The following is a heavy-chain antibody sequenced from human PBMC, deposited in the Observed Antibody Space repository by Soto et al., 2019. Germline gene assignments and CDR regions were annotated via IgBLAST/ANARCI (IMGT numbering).Heavy chain of an antibody. CDR2: IIPIFGTA. CDR3: ASSDYKNYYYGMDV. Sequence: SVKVSCKASGGTFSSYAISWVRQAPGQGLECMGGIIPIFGTANYAQKFQGRVTITAXXXXSXXXMXLXXLRXEXTAVYYCASSDYKNYYYGMDVWGQGTTVTVSS. V-gene: IGHV1-69*06. CDR1: GGTFSSYA. J-gene: IGHJ6*02. D-gene: IGHD4-4*01.